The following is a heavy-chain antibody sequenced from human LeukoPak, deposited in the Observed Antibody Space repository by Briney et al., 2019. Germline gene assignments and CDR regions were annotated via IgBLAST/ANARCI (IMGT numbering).Heavy chain of an antibody. CDR1: GGTFSSYA. CDR2: IIPILGIA. V-gene: IGHV1-69*04. D-gene: IGHD6-13*01. J-gene: IGHJ5*02. Sequence: ASVKVSCKASGGTFSSYAISWVRQAPGQGLEWMGRIIPILGIANYAQKFQGRVTITADESTSTAYMELSSLRSEDTAVYYCARGSVAAAEGWFDPWGQGTLVTVSS. CDR3: ARGSVAAAEGWFDP.